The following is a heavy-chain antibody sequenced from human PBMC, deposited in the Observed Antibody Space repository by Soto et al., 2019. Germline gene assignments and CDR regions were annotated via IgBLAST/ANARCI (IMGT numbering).Heavy chain of an antibody. J-gene: IGHJ3*02. Sequence: GSLRLSFAASRFTFSRYWIHWVLPTPGKGLVWVSRINSDGSSTSYADSVKGRFTISRDNAKNTLYLQMNSLRAEDTAVYYCAREFGGYGTNAFDIWGQGTMVTVSS. D-gene: IGHD5-12*01. V-gene: IGHV3-74*01. CDR2: INSDGSST. CDR1: RFTFSRYW. CDR3: AREFGGYGTNAFDI.